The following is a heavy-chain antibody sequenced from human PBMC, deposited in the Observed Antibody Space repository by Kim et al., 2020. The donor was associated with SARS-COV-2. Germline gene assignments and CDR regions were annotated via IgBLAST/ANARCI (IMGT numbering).Heavy chain of an antibody. V-gene: IGHV4-39*01. CDR3: VRRGRGILAFFDS. Sequence: SETLSLTCIVSGASLSTTNYFWGWIRQPPGKGLEWIADFLYSKNKYYNPSLKSRVSISVDTSNNQVSLRLNSVTAADTAVYYCVRRGRGILAFFDSWGPGTLVTVSS. J-gene: IGHJ5*01. D-gene: IGHD3-10*01. CDR1: GASLSTTNYF. CDR2: FLYSKNK.